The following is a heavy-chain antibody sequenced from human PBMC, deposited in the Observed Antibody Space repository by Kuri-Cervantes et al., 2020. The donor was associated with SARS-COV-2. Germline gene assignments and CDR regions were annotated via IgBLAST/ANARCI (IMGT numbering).Heavy chain of an antibody. V-gene: IGHV4-59*04. Sequence: SETLSLTCTVSGGSISSYYWSWIRQPPGKGLEWIGYIYYSGSTYYNPSLKSRVTISVDTSKNQFSLKLSSVTAADTAVYYCASSGAKDCSGGSCWGPNWFDPWGQGTLVTVSS. CDR2: IYYSGST. D-gene: IGHD2-15*01. CDR1: GGSISSYY. J-gene: IGHJ5*02. CDR3: ASSGAKDCSGGSCWGPNWFDP.